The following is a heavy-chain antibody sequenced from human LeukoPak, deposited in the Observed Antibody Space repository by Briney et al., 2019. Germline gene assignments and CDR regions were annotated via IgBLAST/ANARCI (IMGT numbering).Heavy chain of an antibody. CDR2: IWYDGSNI. Sequence: GRSLRLSCAASGFTFSSYGMHWVRQAPGKGLEWVAVIWYDGSNIYYADSVKGRFTISRDNSKNTLYLQMNSLRAEDTAVYYWARKPRGNYFDYWGQGPLVTVSS. CDR1: GFTFSSYG. V-gene: IGHV3-33*01. CDR3: ARKPRGNYFDY. D-gene: IGHD2-15*01. J-gene: IGHJ4*02.